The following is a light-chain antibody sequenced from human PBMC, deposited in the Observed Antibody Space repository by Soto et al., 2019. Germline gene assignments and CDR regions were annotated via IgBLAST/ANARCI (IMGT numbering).Light chain of an antibody. V-gene: IGLV1-44*01. CDR1: RSNIGRYN. CDR3: AAWDDIRNGVYV. J-gene: IGLJ1*01. CDR2: SNN. Sequence: QSVLTQPPSVSGAPGQTVTISCSGSRSNIGRYNVYWYQQHPGAAPKLLIHSNNQRPSGVPARFSGSTSVTSAALSISGLQSDEEADYYCAAWDDIRNGVYVFGTGTKLTVL.